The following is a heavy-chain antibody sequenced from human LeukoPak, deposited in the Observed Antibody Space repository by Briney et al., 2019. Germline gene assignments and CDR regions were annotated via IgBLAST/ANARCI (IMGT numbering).Heavy chain of an antibody. V-gene: IGHV4-39*01. Sequence: SETLSLTCTVSGGSISSSGYYWGWIRQPPGKGLEWIASIYYSGSTYYNPSLKSRVTISVDTSKNQLSLKLSSLTAADTAVYYCATGRAGFLEWFLYYFDYWGQGTLVTVSS. J-gene: IGHJ4*02. CDR1: GGSISSSGYY. CDR2: IYYSGST. D-gene: IGHD3-3*01. CDR3: ATGRAGFLEWFLYYFDY.